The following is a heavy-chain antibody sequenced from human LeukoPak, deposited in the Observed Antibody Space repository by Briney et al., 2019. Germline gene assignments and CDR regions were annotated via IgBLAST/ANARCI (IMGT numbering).Heavy chain of an antibody. Sequence: SGGSLRLSCAASGFTFSSYAMSWVRQAPGKGLEWVSAISGSGGSTYYADSVKGRFTISRDNSKNTLYLQMNSLRAEDTAVYYCAKALTRDGYNWVYFQHWGQGTLVTVSS. CDR1: GFTFSSYA. CDR2: ISGSGGST. D-gene: IGHD5-24*01. V-gene: IGHV3-23*01. CDR3: AKALTRDGYNWVYFQH. J-gene: IGHJ1*01.